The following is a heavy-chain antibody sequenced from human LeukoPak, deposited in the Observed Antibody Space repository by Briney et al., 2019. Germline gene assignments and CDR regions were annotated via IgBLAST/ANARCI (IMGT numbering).Heavy chain of an antibody. CDR2: IYYSGSS. J-gene: IGHJ3*02. CDR1: GESISGFY. D-gene: IGHD1-26*01. CDR3: ARHRWELNAFDI. Sequence: SETLSLTCTVSGESISGFYWNWLRQPPGKGLEWIGYIYYSGSSNYNPSLKSRVTISVDTSRNQFSLGLSSVTAADTAVYYCARHRWELNAFDIWGQGTMVTVSS. V-gene: IGHV4-59*08.